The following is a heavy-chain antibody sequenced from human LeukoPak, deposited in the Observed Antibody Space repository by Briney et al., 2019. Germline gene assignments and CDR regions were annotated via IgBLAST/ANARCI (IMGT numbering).Heavy chain of an antibody. Sequence: GGSLRLSCAASGFTFSSYSMNWVRQAPGKGLEWVANIKQDGSEKYYVDSVKGRFTISRDNAKNSLYLQMNSLRAEDTAVYYCARERLYYDYVWGSYRPEGAFDIWGQGTMVTVSS. CDR3: ARERLYYDYVWGSYRPEGAFDI. CDR2: IKQDGSEK. CDR1: GFTFSSYS. V-gene: IGHV3-7*01. J-gene: IGHJ3*02. D-gene: IGHD3-16*02.